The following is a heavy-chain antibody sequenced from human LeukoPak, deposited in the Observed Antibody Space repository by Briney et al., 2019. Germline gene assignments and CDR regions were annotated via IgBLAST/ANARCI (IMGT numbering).Heavy chain of an antibody. V-gene: IGHV4-4*02. D-gene: IGHD3-22*01. CDR3: ASLTTADAFDI. J-gene: IGHJ3*02. Sequence: PSETLSLTCAVSGGSISSSNWWSWVRQPPGKGLEWIGEIYHSGSTNYNPSLKSRVTISVDTSKNQFSLKLSSVTAADTAVFYCASLTTADAFDIWGQGTMVTVSS. CDR2: IYHSGST. CDR1: GGSISSSNW.